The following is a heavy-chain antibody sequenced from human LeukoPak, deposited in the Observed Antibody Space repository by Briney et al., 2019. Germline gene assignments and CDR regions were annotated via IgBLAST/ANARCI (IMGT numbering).Heavy chain of an antibody. D-gene: IGHD5-18*01. V-gene: IGHV4-34*01. CDR1: GGSFSGYY. Sequence: SETLSLTCAVYGGSFSGYYWSWIRQPPGKGLEWIGEINHSGSTNYNPSLKSRVTISVDTSKNQFSLKLSSVTAADTAVYYCARRRIQLWSRGWFDPWGQGTLVTVS. J-gene: IGHJ5*02. CDR2: INHSGST. CDR3: ARRRIQLWSRGWFDP.